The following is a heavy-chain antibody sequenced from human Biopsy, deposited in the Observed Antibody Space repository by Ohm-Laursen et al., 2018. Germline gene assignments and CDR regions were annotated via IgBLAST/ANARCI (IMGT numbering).Heavy chain of an antibody. CDR1: GYTLTDIS. J-gene: IGHJ4*02. V-gene: IGHV1-2*02. D-gene: IGHD3/OR15-3a*01. Sequence: GSSVKVSCKVSGYTLTDISMHWVRQAPGQGLEWMGSIYPNNGATKNAQKFQGRVTMTRDTSINTAFMELKSLRSDDTAVYYCARDLVDWTVPSWGQGTLVIVSS. CDR2: IYPNNGAT. CDR3: ARDLVDWTVPS.